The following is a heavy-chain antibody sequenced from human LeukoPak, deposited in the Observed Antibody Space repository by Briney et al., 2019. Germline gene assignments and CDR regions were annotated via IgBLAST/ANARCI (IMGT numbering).Heavy chain of an antibody. CDR3: ARVSSWFADFDY. Sequence: GGSLRLSCAASGVTFSSDAMSWVRQAPGEGLEWGSTFSGSGGNTYYADSVKGRFTISRDNSKNTLYLQMNSLRAEDTAVYYCARVSSWFADFDYWGQGTLVTVSS. J-gene: IGHJ4*02. D-gene: IGHD3-10*01. V-gene: IGHV3-23*01. CDR1: GVTFSSDA. CDR2: FSGSGGNT.